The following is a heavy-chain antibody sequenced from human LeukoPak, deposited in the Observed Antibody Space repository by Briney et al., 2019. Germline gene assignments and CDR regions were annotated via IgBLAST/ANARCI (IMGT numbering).Heavy chain of an antibody. V-gene: IGHV1-18*01. D-gene: IGHD4-17*01. Sequence: ASVKVSCKASGYTFTSYGISWVRQAPGQGLEWMGWISAYNGNTHYAQKLQGRVTMTTDTSTSTVYMELRSLRSDDTAVYYCAREDDYGVTSQRETHAFDTWGQGTMVTVSS. J-gene: IGHJ3*02. CDR1: GYTFTSYG. CDR2: ISAYNGNT. CDR3: AREDDYGVTSQRETHAFDT.